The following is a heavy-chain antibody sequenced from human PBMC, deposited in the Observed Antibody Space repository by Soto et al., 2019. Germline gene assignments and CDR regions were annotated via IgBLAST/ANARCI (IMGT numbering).Heavy chain of an antibody. CDR2: IYYSGST. J-gene: IGHJ4*02. D-gene: IGHD5-12*01. Sequence: SETLSLTCTVSGGSISSYYWSWIRQPPGKGLEWIGYIYYSGSTNYNPSLKSRVTISVDTSKNQFSLKLSSVTAADTAVYYCARAGGYSGYWPFDYWGQGTLVTVSS. CDR3: ARAGGYSGYWPFDY. V-gene: IGHV4-59*01. CDR1: GGSISSYY.